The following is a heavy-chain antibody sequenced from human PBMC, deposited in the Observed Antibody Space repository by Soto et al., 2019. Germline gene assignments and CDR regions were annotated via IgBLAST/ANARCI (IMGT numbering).Heavy chain of an antibody. V-gene: IGHV3-23*01. CDR1: GFTFSSYA. CDR2: ISGSGGSK. Sequence: EVQLLESGGGLVQPGGSLRLSCAASGFTFSSYAMSWVRQAPGKGLEWVSAISGSGGSKYYADSVQGRFTISRDNSKNTLYLQMNSLRAEDTAVYYCANAPYFPHSSGWLFDYWGQGTLVTVSS. D-gene: IGHD6-19*01. J-gene: IGHJ4*02. CDR3: ANAPYFPHSSGWLFDY.